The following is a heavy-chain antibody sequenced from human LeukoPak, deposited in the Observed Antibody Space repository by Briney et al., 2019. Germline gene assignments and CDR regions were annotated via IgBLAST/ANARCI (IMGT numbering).Heavy chain of an antibody. D-gene: IGHD3-9*01. Sequence: GGSLRLSCAASGFTFSNYGIHWVRQAPGKGLEWVAVISYDGSNKYYADSVKGRFTISRDNSKNTLYLQMNSLRAEDTAVYYCAKDVMRYFDWFFDYWGQGTLVTVSS. V-gene: IGHV3-30*18. CDR3: AKDVMRYFDWFFDY. CDR2: ISYDGSNK. J-gene: IGHJ4*02. CDR1: GFTFSNYG.